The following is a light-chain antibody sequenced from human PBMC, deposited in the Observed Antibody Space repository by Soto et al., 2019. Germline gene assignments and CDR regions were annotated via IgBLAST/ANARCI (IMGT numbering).Light chain of an antibody. CDR1: SSDVGGYNY. CDR2: DVS. CDR3: SSYAGSNNEGV. Sequence: QSALTQPPSASGSPGQSVTISCTGTSSDVGGYNYVSWYQQHPGKAPKLMIYDVSKRPSGVPDRFSGSKSGNTASLTVSGLQAEDEADYYCSSYAGSNNEGVFGGGTQLTVL. V-gene: IGLV2-8*01. J-gene: IGLJ2*01.